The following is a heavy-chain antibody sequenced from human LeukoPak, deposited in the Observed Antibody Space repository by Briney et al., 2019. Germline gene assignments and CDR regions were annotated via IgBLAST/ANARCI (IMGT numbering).Heavy chain of an antibody. D-gene: IGHD2-15*01. V-gene: IGHV3-33*01. CDR1: GFIFNTYG. J-gene: IGHJ4*02. Sequence: PGSSLRLSCAASGFIFNTYGMHWVRQAPGKGLEWVAVIWFDGTIKYYADSVRGRFTISRDNSKNTLYLQMNGLRTEDTAVYYCARDQLYCSGGIRYFDYWGQGTLVTVSS. CDR3: ARDQLYCSGGIRYFDY. CDR2: IWFDGTIK.